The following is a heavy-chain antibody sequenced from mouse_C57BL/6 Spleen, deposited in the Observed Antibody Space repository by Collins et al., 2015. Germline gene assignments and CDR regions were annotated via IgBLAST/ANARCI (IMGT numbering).Heavy chain of an antibody. CDR2: ISYSGST. V-gene: IGHV3-2*02. CDR3: ARWGKLDYDYENYFDY. D-gene: IGHD2-4*01. CDR1: GYSITSDYA. Sequence: DVQLQESGPGLVKPSQSLSLTCTVTGYSITSDYAWNWIRQFPGNKLEWMGYISYSGSTSYNPSLKSRISITRDTSKNQFFLQLNSVTTEDTATYYCARWGKLDYDYENYFDYWGQGTTLTVSS. J-gene: IGHJ2*01.